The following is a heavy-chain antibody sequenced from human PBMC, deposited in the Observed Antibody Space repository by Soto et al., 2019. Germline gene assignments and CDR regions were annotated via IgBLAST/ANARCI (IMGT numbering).Heavy chain of an antibody. CDR1: GFTFDDYA. CDR3: AKLAYPLDYRGAAPTFDF. J-gene: IGHJ4*02. D-gene: IGHD4-4*01. V-gene: IGHV3-9*01. CDR2: ISWNSGSI. Sequence: QPGGSLRLSCAASGFTFDDYAMHWVRQAPGKGLEWVSGISWNSGSIGYADSVKGRFTISRDNAKNSLYLQMNSLRAEDTALYYCAKLAYPLDYRGAAPTFDFRGQRTPVTVSS.